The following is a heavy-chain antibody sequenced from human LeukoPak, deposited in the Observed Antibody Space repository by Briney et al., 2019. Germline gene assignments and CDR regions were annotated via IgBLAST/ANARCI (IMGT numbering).Heavy chain of an antibody. Sequence: EASVKVSCKASGYTFTSYGISWVRQAPGQGLEWMGWISAYNGNTNYSQKLQGRVTMTTDTSTSTPSMELRSLRSDDTAVYYCARDGLGSSYYYYGMDVWGQGTTVTVSS. D-gene: IGHD3/OR15-3a*01. V-gene: IGHV1-18*01. J-gene: IGHJ6*02. CDR2: ISAYNGNT. CDR1: GYTFTSYG. CDR3: ARDGLGSSYYYYGMDV.